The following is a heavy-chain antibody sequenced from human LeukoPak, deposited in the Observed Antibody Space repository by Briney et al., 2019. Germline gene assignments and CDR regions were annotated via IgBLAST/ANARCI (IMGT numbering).Heavy chain of an antibody. CDR3: ARGRGDYVVDY. CDR1: GFTFSNYA. Sequence: GGSLRLSCAASGFTFSNYALHWVRQAPGKGLEHVSLISINGGSTYYANSVKGRFTISRDNSKNTLYLHMGSLRAEDMAVYYCARGRGDYVVDYWGQGTLVTVSS. V-gene: IGHV3-64*01. J-gene: IGHJ4*02. CDR2: ISINGGST. D-gene: IGHD4-17*01.